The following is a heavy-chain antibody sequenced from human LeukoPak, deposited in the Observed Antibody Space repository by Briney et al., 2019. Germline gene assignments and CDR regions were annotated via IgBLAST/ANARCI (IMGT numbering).Heavy chain of an antibody. CDR3: ARSLGYDDREYYFDY. V-gene: IGHV4-4*09. CDR2: IYTSGST. D-gene: IGHD5-12*01. J-gene: IGHJ4*02. CDR1: GGSISSYS. Sequence: PSETLSLTCTVSGGSISSYSWSWIRQPPGKGLEWIGYIYTSGSTNYNTSLKSRVTISVDTSKNQFSLKLSSVTAADTAVYYCARSLGYDDREYYFDYWGQGTLVTVSS.